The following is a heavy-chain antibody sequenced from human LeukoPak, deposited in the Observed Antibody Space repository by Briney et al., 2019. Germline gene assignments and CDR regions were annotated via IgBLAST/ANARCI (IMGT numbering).Heavy chain of an antibody. CDR1: GYTFTGDY. CDR2: INPNSGGT. V-gene: IGHV1-2*02. Sequence: ASVKVSCRASGYTFTGDYMHWVRQAPGQGLEWMGWINPNSGGTNYAQKFQGRVTMTRDTSISTAYMELSRLRSDDTAVYYCARLYCSSTSCSCRYWGQGTLVTVSS. D-gene: IGHD2-2*01. CDR3: ARLYCSSTSCSCRY. J-gene: IGHJ4*02.